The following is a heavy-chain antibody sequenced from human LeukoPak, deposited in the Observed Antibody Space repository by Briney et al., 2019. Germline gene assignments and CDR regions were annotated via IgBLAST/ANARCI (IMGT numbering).Heavy chain of an antibody. J-gene: IGHJ5*02. CDR1: GYSFTSYW. CDR3: ARRDSSSWYEVNWFDP. CDR2: IYPGDSDT. V-gene: IGHV5-51*01. Sequence: GESLKISCKGSGYSFTSYWIGWVRQMPGKGLEWMGIIYPGDSDTRYSPSFQGQVTISADKSISTAYLQWSGLKASDTAMYYCARRDSSSWYEVNWFDPWGQGTLVTVSS. D-gene: IGHD6-13*01.